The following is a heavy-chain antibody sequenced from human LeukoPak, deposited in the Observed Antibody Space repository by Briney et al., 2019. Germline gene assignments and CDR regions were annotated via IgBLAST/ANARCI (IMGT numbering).Heavy chain of an antibody. CDR3: ARSRAVVNLLWFGEVAGGPDY. CDR2: IYYSGST. V-gene: IGHV4-39*07. D-gene: IGHD3-10*01. Sequence: KPSETLSLTCTVSGGSISSSSYYWGWIRQPPGKELEWLGSIYYSGSTYYNPSLKSRVTISVDTSKNQFSLKLSSVTAADTAVYYCARSRAVVNLLWFGEVAGGPDYWGQGTLVTVSS. J-gene: IGHJ4*02. CDR1: GGSISSSSYY.